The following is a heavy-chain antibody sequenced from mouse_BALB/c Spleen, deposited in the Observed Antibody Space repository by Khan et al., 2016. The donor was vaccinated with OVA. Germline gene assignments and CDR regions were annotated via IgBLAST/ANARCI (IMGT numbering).Heavy chain of an antibody. CDR1: NFSLTSFG. V-gene: IGHV2-2*02. CDR3: ARANVSYVRYFDV. CDR2: IWRGGST. D-gene: IGHD1-1*01. J-gene: IGHJ1*01. Sequence: QVQLQQPGPGLVQPSQSLFIPCTVSNFSLTSFGVHWVRQSPGKGLEWLGVIWRGGSTDSNGAFRSSLSISKDNFKSQVFFKVNSLQVKVTAIYSCARANVSYVRYFDVWGAGTTVTISS.